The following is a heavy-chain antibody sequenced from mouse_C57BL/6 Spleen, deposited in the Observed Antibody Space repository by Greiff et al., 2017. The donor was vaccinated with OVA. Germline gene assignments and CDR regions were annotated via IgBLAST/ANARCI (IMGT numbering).Heavy chain of an antibody. CDR1: GYTFTDYN. J-gene: IGHJ2*01. V-gene: IGHV1-18*01. CDR3: ARRGSGYPYYVDY. D-gene: IGHD3-2*02. Sequence: EVQLQQSGPELVKPGASVKIPCKASGYTFTDYNMDWVKQSHGKSLEWIGDINPNNGGTIYNQKFKGKATLTVDKSSSTAYMELRSLTSEDTAVYYGARRGSGYPYYVDYWGQGTTLTVSS. CDR2: INPNNGGT.